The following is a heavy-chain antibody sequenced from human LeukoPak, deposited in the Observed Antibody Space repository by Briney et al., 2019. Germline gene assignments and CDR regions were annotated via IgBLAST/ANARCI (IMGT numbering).Heavy chain of an antibody. V-gene: IGHV3-30-3*01. D-gene: IGHD3-10*01. CDR1: GFTFTRYA. J-gene: IGHJ4*02. Sequence: GGSLRLSCAASGFTFTRYAMHWVRLAPGKGLEWVALISDDESNQYYADSLKGRFTISRDNSKNTLYLQMNSLRAEDTAVYYCAREIAPLDGSGSPPGYWGQGTLVTVSS. CDR2: ISDDESNQ. CDR3: AREIAPLDGSGSPPGY.